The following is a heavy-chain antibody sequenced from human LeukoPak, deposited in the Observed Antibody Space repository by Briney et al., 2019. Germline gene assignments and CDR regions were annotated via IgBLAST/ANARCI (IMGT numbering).Heavy chain of an antibody. J-gene: IGHJ4*02. D-gene: IGHD3-16*01. CDR3: ARDYDYIWGSYFGY. V-gene: IGHV3-53*01. Sequence: GRSLRLSCAASGFTVRNNYVSWVRQAPGKGLEWVSFIYSGVSTHYADSLNSRFTISIDKSKNTAYLQMNSLRAEDTAVYYCARDYDYIWGSYFGYWGQGTLVTVSS. CDR1: GFTVRNNY. CDR2: IYSGVST.